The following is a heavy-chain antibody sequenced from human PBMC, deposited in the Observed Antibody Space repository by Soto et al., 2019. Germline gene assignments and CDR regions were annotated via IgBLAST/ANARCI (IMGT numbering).Heavy chain of an antibody. Sequence: SQTLSLTCAISGDSVSSNSAAWNWIGQSPSRGLEWLGRTYYRSRWYNDYAVSVKSRITINPDTSKSQFSLQLNSVTPEDTAVYYCARAGYYYDSSGYYPVFDYWGQGTLVTVSS. CDR1: GDSVSSNSAA. CDR3: ARAGYYYDSSGYYPVFDY. J-gene: IGHJ4*02. D-gene: IGHD3-22*01. V-gene: IGHV6-1*01. CDR2: TYYRSRWYN.